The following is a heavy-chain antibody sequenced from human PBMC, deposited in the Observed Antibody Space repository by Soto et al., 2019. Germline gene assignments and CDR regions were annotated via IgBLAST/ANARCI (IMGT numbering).Heavy chain of an antibody. CDR1: GYSFTSYY. J-gene: IGHJ5*02. Sequence: GESLKISCKGSGYSFTSYYIAWVRQMPGKGLETMGVIFPDDSHSRYSPSFQGQVTISADKSISTVYLHWRSLRASDTAIYYCARSVAPASLNGLDLWGQGTLVTVSS. CDR3: ARSVAPASLNGLDL. CDR2: IFPDDSHS. D-gene: IGHD2-2*01. V-gene: IGHV5-51*01.